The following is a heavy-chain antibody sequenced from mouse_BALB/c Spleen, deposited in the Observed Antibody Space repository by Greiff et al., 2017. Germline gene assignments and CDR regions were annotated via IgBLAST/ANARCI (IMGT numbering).Heavy chain of an antibody. CDR2: IWSGGST. CDR3: ARSGNYGENAMDY. Sequence: VQLQQSGPGLVQPSQSLSITCTVSGFSLTSYGVHWVRQSPGKGLEWLGVIWSGGSTDYNAAFISRLSISKDNSKSQVFFKMNSLQANDTAIYYCARSGNYGENAMDYWGQGTSVTVSS. V-gene: IGHV2-2*02. J-gene: IGHJ4*01. D-gene: IGHD2-1*01. CDR1: GFSLTSYG.